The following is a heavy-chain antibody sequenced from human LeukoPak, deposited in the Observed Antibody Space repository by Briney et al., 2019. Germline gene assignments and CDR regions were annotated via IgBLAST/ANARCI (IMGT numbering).Heavy chain of an antibody. Sequence: SETLSLTCAVYGGSFSGYYWCWIRHPPGKGLECSGEINHIGSTNYNPSHKSRVTISVDTSKNQFSLKLRSVTAADTAVYYCARASGRIRIAAAGTGYYFDYWGQGTLVTVSS. CDR2: INHIGST. CDR3: ARASGRIRIAAAGTGYYFDY. J-gene: IGHJ4*02. V-gene: IGHV4-34*01. D-gene: IGHD6-13*01. CDR1: GGSFSGYY.